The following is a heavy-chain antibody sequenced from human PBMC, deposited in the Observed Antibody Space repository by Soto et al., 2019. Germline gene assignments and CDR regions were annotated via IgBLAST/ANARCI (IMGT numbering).Heavy chain of an antibody. CDR3: ARARYSGSYYY. CDR1: GFSLSTSGVG. Sequence: SGPTLVNPTQTLTLTCTFSGFSLSTSGVGVGWVRQPPGKALEWLALIYWDEDKRYSPSLKSRLTITKDTSKNQVVLTMTNMYPVDTATYYCARARYSGSYYYLGQGTLVTVSS. D-gene: IGHD1-26*01. CDR2: IYWDEDK. J-gene: IGHJ4*02. V-gene: IGHV2-5*02.